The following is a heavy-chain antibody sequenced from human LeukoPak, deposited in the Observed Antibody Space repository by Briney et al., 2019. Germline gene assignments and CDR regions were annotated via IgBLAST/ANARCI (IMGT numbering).Heavy chain of an antibody. Sequence: SEPLSLTCTVSGGSISSYYWSWIRQPPGKGLEWIGYIYYSGSTNYNPSLKSRVTISVDTSKNQFSLKLSSVTAADTAVYYCARDYDDYSNHVDAFDIWGQGTMVTVSS. V-gene: IGHV4-59*01. CDR1: GGSISSYY. D-gene: IGHD4-11*01. CDR2: IYYSGST. CDR3: ARDYDDYSNHVDAFDI. J-gene: IGHJ3*02.